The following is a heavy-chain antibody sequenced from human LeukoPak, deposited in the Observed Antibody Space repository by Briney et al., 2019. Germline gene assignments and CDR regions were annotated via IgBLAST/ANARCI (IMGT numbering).Heavy chain of an antibody. CDR1: GLIFSKAW. CDR3: TTDGYCSGGNCYSFDN. Sequence: GGSLRLSCVASGLIFSKAWISWVRLAPGKWLDWVGRIKSKTDGGTIEYAAPVKGRFTISRDDLKNTQYLQMNSLKTEDTAVYYCTTDGYCSGGNCYSFDNWGQGTLVTVSS. CDR2: IKSKTDGGTI. D-gene: IGHD2-15*01. J-gene: IGHJ4*02. V-gene: IGHV3-15*01.